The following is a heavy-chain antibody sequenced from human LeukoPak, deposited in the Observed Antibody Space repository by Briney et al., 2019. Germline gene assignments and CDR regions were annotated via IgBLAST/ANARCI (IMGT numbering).Heavy chain of an antibody. CDR3: ASLILIAAGSDF. J-gene: IGHJ4*02. CDR1: GGSFSNLY. CDR2: INHRGST. Sequence: SETLSLTCAVYGGSFSNLYWSWLRQPPGKGLEWIGEINHRGSTTYNPSLKSRVTISIDTSKNQFSLHLTSVTAADTAVYYCASLILIAAGSDFWGQGNLVTVSS. D-gene: IGHD6-13*01. V-gene: IGHV4-34*01.